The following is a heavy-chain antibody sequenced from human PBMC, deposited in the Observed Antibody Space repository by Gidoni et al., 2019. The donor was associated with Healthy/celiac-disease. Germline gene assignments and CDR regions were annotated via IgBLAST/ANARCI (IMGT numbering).Heavy chain of an antibody. Sequence: QVQLVESGGGVVPPGRSLRLSCAASGFPFSSYAMNWVRQAPGQGLEWVEVIAYDGSNKYYADSVKGRVTIARDNSKNTLYLQMNSLRAEDTAVYYCGYSSSWYAERGIQHWGQGTLVTVSS. CDR2: IAYDGSNK. D-gene: IGHD6-13*01. V-gene: IGHV3-30*01. J-gene: IGHJ1*01. CDR1: GFPFSSYA. CDR3: GYSSSWYAERGIQH.